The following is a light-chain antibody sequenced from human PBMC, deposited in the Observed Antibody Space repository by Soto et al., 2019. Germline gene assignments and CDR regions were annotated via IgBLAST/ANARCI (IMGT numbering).Light chain of an antibody. Sequence: EIVMTQSPATLSVSPGERATLSCRASQSISNNLAWYHQRPGQAPRLLIYGASTRATGIPARFSGSGSGTEFTLTISSLQSEHFAVYYCQQYNNWWTFGQGTRVEIK. J-gene: IGKJ1*01. V-gene: IGKV3-15*01. CDR2: GAS. CDR1: QSISNN. CDR3: QQYNNWWT.